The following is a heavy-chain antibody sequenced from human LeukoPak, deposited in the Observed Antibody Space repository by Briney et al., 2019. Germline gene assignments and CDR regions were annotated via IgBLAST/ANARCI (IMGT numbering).Heavy chain of an antibody. CDR2: IYTSGST. CDR3: AREDRYCSGGSCYY. J-gene: IGHJ4*02. Sequence: SETLSLTCTVSGGSISSGSYYWSWIRQPAGKGLEWIGRIYTSGSTNYNPSLKSRVTISEDTSKNQFSLKLSSVTAADTAVYYCAREDRYCSGGSCYYWGQGTLVTVSS. D-gene: IGHD2-15*01. V-gene: IGHV4-61*02. CDR1: GGSISSGSYY.